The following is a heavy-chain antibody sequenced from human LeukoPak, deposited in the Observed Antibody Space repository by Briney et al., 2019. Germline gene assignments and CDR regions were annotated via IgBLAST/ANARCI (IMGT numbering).Heavy chain of an antibody. J-gene: IGHJ6*03. CDR1: GGTFSSYA. CDR3: ASSAAIWSNYYYYMDV. V-gene: IGHV1-69*05. D-gene: IGHD2-2*01. Sequence: ASVKVSCKASGGTFSSYAISWVRQAPGQGFEWMGRIIPIFGTANYAQKFQGRVTITTDESTSTAYMELSSLRSEDTAVYYRASSAAIWSNYYYYMDVWGKGTTVTVSS. CDR2: IIPIFGTA.